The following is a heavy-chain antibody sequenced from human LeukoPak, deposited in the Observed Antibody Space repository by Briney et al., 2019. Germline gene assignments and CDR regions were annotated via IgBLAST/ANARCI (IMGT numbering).Heavy chain of an antibody. D-gene: IGHD1-14*01. CDR3: ARGIRNDY. Sequence: SETLSLTCTVSGYSISSGYYWGWIRQPPGKGLEWIGSIYHSGSTYYNPSLKSRVTISVDTSKNQFSLKLSSVTAADTAVYYCARGIRNDYWGQGTLVTVSS. J-gene: IGHJ4*02. V-gene: IGHV4-38-2*02. CDR1: GYSISSGYY. CDR2: IYHSGST.